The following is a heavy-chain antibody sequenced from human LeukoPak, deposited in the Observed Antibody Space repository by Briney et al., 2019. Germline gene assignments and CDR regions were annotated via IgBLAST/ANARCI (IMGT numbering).Heavy chain of an antibody. V-gene: IGHV1-69*04. D-gene: IGHD6-6*01. CDR3: ARFGSSSDGY. CDR1: GGTFSSYA. J-gene: IGHJ4*02. Sequence: AASVKVSCKASGGTFSSYAISWVRQAPGQGLEWVGRIIPILGIANYAQKFQGRVTITADNSTSTAYMELSSLRSEDTAVYYCARFGSSSDGYWGQGTLVTVSS. CDR2: IIPILGIA.